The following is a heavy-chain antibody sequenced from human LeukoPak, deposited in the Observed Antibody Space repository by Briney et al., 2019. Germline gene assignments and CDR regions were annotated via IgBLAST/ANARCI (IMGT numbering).Heavy chain of an antibody. D-gene: IGHD5-18*01. Sequence: QSGGSMRLSCAASGFILNNHAMTWVRQAPGKGLQRISVISGSGRTIEYEDSVKGRFTISRDNSKNTVSLQMNNLRVEDTAIYYCAKNVMVKRYIDYWGQGTPVTVSS. CDR3: AKNVMVKRYIDY. V-gene: IGHV3-23*01. CDR2: ISGSGRTI. J-gene: IGHJ4*02. CDR1: GFILNNHA.